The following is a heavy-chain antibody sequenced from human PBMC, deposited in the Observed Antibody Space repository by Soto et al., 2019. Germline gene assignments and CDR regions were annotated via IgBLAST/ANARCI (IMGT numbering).Heavy chain of an antibody. Sequence: GGSLRLSCAASGFTFSNYGMHWVRQAPGKGLEWLAIISHDGSDLKYADSVKGRFTISRDNSRNTLYLQIDSLRPEDTAMYYCAKCVSNLGAILGPNAFIDSWGQGTLVTVSS. V-gene: IGHV3-30*18. CDR3: AKCVSNLGAILGPNAFIDS. J-gene: IGHJ4*02. CDR2: ISHDGSDL. CDR1: GFTFSNYG. D-gene: IGHD2-8*01.